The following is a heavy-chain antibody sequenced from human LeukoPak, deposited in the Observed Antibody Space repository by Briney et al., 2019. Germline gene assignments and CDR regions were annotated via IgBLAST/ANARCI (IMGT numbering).Heavy chain of an antibody. CDR3: ARAEELGGGYDAFDM. V-gene: IGHV3-30*03. J-gene: IGHJ3*02. D-gene: IGHD1-26*01. Sequence: PGGSLRLSCAASGLTFSSYGMRWVRQAPGKGLEWVAVISYDGSNKYYADSVKGRFTISRDNSKNTLYLQMNSLRAEDTAVYYCARAEELGGGYDAFDMWGQGTMVTVSS. CDR1: GLTFSSYG. CDR2: ISYDGSNK.